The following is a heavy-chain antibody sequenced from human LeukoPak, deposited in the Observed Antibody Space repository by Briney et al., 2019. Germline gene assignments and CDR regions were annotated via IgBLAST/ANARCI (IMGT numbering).Heavy chain of an antibody. CDR3: ARRDCSSTSCYRGAFDI. D-gene: IGHD2-2*01. V-gene: IGHV3-64*01. CDR1: GFTFSSYA. J-gene: IGHJ3*02. CDR2: ISSNGGST. Sequence: GGSLRLSCAASGFTFSSYAMHWVRQAPGKGLECVSAISSNGGSTYYANSVKGRFTISRDNSKNTLYLQMGSLRAEDMAVYYCARRDCSSTSCYRGAFDIWGQGTMVTVSS.